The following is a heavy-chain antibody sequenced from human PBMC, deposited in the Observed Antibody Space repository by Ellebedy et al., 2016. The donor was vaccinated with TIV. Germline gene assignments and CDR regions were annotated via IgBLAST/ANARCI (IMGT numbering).Heavy chain of an antibody. J-gene: IGHJ5*02. CDR3: ARDARFIDHQHNWFDP. V-gene: IGHV3-11*01. Sequence: GGSLRLSCAASGFTFSDYYMSWIRQAPGKGLEWISDISSSGSTIYYADSVKGRFTISRDNAKNSLYPQMNSLRAEDTAVYYCARDARFIDHQHNWFDPWGQGTLVTVSS. CDR2: ISSSGSTI. CDR1: GFTFSDYY. D-gene: IGHD1-26*01.